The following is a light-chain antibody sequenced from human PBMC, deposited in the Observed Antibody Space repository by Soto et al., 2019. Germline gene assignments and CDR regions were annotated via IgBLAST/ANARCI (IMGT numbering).Light chain of an antibody. V-gene: IGLV2-14*03. Sequence: QSVLTQPASVSGSPGQSITISCTGTSHDIGNGYDSVSWYQQHPGKAPKLIIYGVVNRPSGVSSRFSGSKSGNTASLTISGLQAEDEADYYCCSYTTNIAPYVFGTGTKLTVL. CDR1: SHDIGNGYDS. CDR3: CSYTTNIAPYV. J-gene: IGLJ1*01. CDR2: GVV.